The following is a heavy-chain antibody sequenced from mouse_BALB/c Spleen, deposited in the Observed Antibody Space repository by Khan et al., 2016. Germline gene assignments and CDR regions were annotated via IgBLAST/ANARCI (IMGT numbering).Heavy chain of an antibody. CDR3: ARALYYAMDY. CDR2: IRNKANGYTT. J-gene: IGHJ4*01. V-gene: IGHV7-3*02. D-gene: IGHD6-1*01. CDR1: GFTFTDYY. Sequence: EVELVESGGGLVQPGGSLRLSCATSGFTFTDYYMSWVRQPPGKALEWLGFIRNKANGYTTEYSASVKGRFTISRDNSQSILYLQMNTLRAEDSATYYCARALYYAMDYWGQGTSVTVSS.